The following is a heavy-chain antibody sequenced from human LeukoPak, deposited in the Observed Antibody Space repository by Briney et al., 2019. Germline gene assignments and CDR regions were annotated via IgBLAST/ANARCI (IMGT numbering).Heavy chain of an antibody. D-gene: IGHD3-22*01. V-gene: IGHV5-51*01. CDR3: ARLLDDSSGYPWSRFDP. Sequence: GESLKISCKGSGYSFTSYWIGWVRQMPGKGLEWMGIIYPGDSDTRYSPSFQGQVTISADKSISTAYLPWSSLKASDTAMYYCARLLDDSSGYPWSRFDPWGQGTLVTVSS. CDR2: IYPGDSDT. J-gene: IGHJ5*02. CDR1: GYSFTSYW.